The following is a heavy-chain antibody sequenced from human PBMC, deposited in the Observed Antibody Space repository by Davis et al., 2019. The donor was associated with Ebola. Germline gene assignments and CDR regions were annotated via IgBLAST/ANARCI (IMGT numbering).Heavy chain of an antibody. J-gene: IGHJ4*02. V-gene: IGHV1-18*04. CDR3: ARGLLWFGELLPHYYFDY. D-gene: IGHD3-10*01. CDR1: GYTFTGYY. CDR2: ISAYNGNT. Sequence: ASVKVSCKASGYTFTGYYMHWVRQAPGQGLEWMGWISAYNGNTNYAQKLQGRVTMTTDTSTSTAYMELSSLRSEDTAVYYCARGLLWFGELLPHYYFDYWGQGTLVTVSS.